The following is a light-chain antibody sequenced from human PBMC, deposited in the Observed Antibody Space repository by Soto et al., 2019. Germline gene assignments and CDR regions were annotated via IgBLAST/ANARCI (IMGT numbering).Light chain of an antibody. J-gene: IGLJ2*01. Sequence: QSALTQPASVSGSPGQSITISCTGTSSDVGAYNYVSWYQQHPGKAPKLMIYEVSNRPSGVSNRFSGSKSGNTASLTISGLQAEDEADYYCSSYTSSSTLGVVFGGGTQLTVL. CDR1: SSDVGAYNY. CDR2: EVS. V-gene: IGLV2-14*01. CDR3: SSYTSSSTLGVV.